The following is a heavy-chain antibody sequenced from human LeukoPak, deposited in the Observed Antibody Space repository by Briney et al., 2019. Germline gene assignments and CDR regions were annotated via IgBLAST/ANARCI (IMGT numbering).Heavy chain of an antibody. V-gene: IGHV4-59*08. J-gene: IGHJ4*02. Sequence: PSETLSLTCTVSGDSIGSYYWSWIRQPPGKGLEWIGYISYSGNTNYNPSLKSQVTISVDTSKNQFSLKLTSVTAADTAVYYCARQGGYIAPLALWGQGTLVTVSA. CDR3: ARQGGYIAPLAL. D-gene: IGHD6-13*01. CDR2: ISYSGNT. CDR1: GDSIGSYY.